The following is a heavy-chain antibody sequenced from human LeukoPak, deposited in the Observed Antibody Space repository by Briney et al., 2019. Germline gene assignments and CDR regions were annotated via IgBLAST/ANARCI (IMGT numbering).Heavy chain of an antibody. V-gene: IGHV3-23*01. J-gene: IGHJ3*02. Sequence: GGSLRLSCAASGFTFSSYAMSWVRQAPGKGLEWVSAISGSGGSTYYADSVKGRFTISRDNSKNTLYLQMNSLRAEDTAVYYCAKDAGYSGYSAHDAFDIWGQGTMVTVSS. CDR2: ISGSGGST. CDR1: GFTFSSYA. D-gene: IGHD5-12*01. CDR3: AKDAGYSGYSAHDAFDI.